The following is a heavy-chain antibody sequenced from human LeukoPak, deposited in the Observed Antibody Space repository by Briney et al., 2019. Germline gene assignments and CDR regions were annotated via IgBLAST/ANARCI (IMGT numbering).Heavy chain of an antibody. Sequence: GASVKVSCKASGGTFSSYAISWVRQAPGQGLEWMGRIIPILGIANYAQKFQGRVTITADKSTSTAYMELSSLRSEDTAVYYCAGPSRTRDDYGDYLAFDIWGQGTMVTVSS. CDR2: IIPILGIA. CDR3: AGPSRTRDDYGDYLAFDI. CDR1: GGTFSSYA. D-gene: IGHD4-17*01. V-gene: IGHV1-69*04. J-gene: IGHJ3*02.